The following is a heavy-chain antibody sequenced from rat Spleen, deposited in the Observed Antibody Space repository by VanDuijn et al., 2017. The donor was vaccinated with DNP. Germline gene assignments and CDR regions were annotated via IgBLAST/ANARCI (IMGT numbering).Heavy chain of an antibody. J-gene: IGHJ3*01. CDR2: IIYDGSST. V-gene: IGHV5S10*01. D-gene: IGHD1-7*01. CDR1: GFTFGDYA. Sequence: EVQLVESGGGLVQPGNSLKLSCAASGFTFGDYAMAWVRQSPKKGLEWVATIIYDGSSTYYRDSVRGRFTISRDYARSTLYLQMDSLRSEDTATYYCATSSYYWYDYGFSYWGQGTLVTVSS. CDR3: ATSSYYWYDYGFSY.